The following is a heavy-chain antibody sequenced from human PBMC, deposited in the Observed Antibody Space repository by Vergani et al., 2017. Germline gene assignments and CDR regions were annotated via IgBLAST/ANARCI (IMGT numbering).Heavy chain of an antibody. CDR3: AXNLAYYHECCVAV. V-gene: IGHV3-30*02. CDR2: VLFDGSNE. D-gene: IGHD2-21*01. Sequence: QVPLVESGGGVVQPGGSLRLPCVASGFTFNRYGMQWVRKAPGKGLGWVAYVLFDGSNEYYADSVKGRVIVSRDNSNDALYLQMNSLGTDDTAVDYCAXNLAYYHECCVAVWVQGSVVTVSS. CDR1: GFTFNRYG. J-gene: IGHJ4*02.